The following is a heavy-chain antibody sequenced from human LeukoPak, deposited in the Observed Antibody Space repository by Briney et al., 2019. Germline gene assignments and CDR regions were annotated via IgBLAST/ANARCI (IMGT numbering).Heavy chain of an antibody. J-gene: IGHJ4*02. CDR2: INHSGST. CDR3: ARRKRYFDWIREYYFDY. CDR1: GYSISSGYY. V-gene: IGHV4-38-2*02. Sequence: SETLSLTCTVSGYSISSGYYWSWIRQPPGKGLEWIGEINHSGSTNYNPSLKSRVTISVDKSKNQFSLKLSSVTAAEAAVYYCARRKRYFDWIREYYFDYWGQGTLVTVSS. D-gene: IGHD3-9*01.